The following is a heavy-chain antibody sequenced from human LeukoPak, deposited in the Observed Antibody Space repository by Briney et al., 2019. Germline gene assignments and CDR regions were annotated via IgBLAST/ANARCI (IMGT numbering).Heavy chain of an antibody. CDR1: GFTFSTYD. CDR3: ARGDYVDY. V-gene: IGHV3-48*01. CDR2: ISSSSTTV. Sequence: PRGSLRLSCTASGFTFSTYDMNWVRQAPGKGLEWLSYISSSSTTVHYADSVKGRFTISRDNARNSLYLQMNSLRAEDTAVYYCARGDYVDYWGQGTLVTVSS. D-gene: IGHD3-16*01. J-gene: IGHJ4*02.